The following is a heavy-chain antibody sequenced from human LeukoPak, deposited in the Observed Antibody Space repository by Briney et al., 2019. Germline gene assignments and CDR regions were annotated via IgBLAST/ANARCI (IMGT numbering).Heavy chain of an antibody. CDR2: ITTSGGST. CDR3: AKSGDRTSMRFGELN. V-gene: IGHV3-23*01. J-gene: IGHJ4*02. Sequence: PGRSLRLSCAASGFTFRSFVMHWVRQAPGKGLEWVSAITTSGGSTYYADSVKGRFTISRDNSKNTLYLQMNSLRVEDAAVYYCAKSGDRTSMRFGELNWGQGALVTVSS. CDR1: GFTFRSFV. D-gene: IGHD3-10*01.